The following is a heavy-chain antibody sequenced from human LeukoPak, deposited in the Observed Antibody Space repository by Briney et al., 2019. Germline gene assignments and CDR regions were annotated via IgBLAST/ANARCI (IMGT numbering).Heavy chain of an antibody. Sequence: GGSLRLSCAASGFTFDDYGMSWVRQAPGKGLEWLSQISRSGSTIYYADSVKGRFTISRDNAKNSLYLQMNSLRDDDTAVYYCAFQSGGVLYWGQGTLVTVSS. V-gene: IGHV3-48*02. CDR2: ISRSGSTI. CDR3: AFQSGGVLY. D-gene: IGHD2-8*02. J-gene: IGHJ4*02. CDR1: GFTFDDYG.